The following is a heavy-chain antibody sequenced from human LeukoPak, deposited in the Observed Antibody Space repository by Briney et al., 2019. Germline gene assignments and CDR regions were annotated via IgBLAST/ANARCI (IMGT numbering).Heavy chain of an antibody. CDR2: IIPIFGIA. V-gene: IGHV1-69*04. CDR3: ARDLLDTAMVTDYFDY. J-gene: IGHJ4*02. CDR1: GGTFSSYA. Sequence: ASVKVSCKASGGTFSSYAISWVRQAPGQGLEWIGRIIPIFGIANYAQKFQGRVTITADKSTSTAYMELSSLRSEDTAVYYCARDLLDTAMVTDYFDYWGQGTLVTVSS. D-gene: IGHD5-18*01.